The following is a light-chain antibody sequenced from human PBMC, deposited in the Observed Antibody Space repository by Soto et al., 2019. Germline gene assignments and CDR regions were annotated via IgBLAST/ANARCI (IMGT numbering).Light chain of an antibody. CDR1: SSDVGGYNY. Sequence: QSALTQPPSASGSPGQSVTISCTGTSSDVGGYNYASWYQQHPGKAPKLMIYEVTKRPSGVPDRFSGSKSGNTASLTVSGLQAEDEADYYCSSYAGRVVFGGGTKLTVL. CDR3: SSYAGRVV. CDR2: EVT. J-gene: IGLJ2*01. V-gene: IGLV2-8*01.